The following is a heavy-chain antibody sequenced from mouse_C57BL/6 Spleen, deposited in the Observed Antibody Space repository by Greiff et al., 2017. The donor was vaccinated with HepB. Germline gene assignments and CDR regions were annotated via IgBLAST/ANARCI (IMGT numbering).Heavy chain of an antibody. J-gene: IGHJ3*01. Sequence: EVQLVESGGGLVKPGGSLKLSCAASGFTFSSYAMSWVRQTPEKRLEWVATISDGGSYTYYPDNVKGRFTISRDNAKNNLYLQMSHLKSEDTAMYDCARDGLYSNFRVFAYWGQGTLVTVSA. CDR3: ARDGLYSNFRVFAY. V-gene: IGHV5-4*01. D-gene: IGHD2-5*01. CDR1: GFTFSSYA. CDR2: ISDGGSYT.